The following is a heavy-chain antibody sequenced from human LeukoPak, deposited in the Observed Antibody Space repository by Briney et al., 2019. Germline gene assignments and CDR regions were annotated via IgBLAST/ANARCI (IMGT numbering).Heavy chain of an antibody. CDR2: ISRGGNSI. V-gene: IGHV3-11*01. CDR1: GFTFSDFY. J-gene: IGHJ4*02. CDR3: ARYQYLDY. Sequence: GGSLRLSCAASGFTFSDFYMNWIRQAPGKGLEWVSSISRGGNSIYYADSVRGRFTISRDNAKNSLSLQMNSLRAEDTAVYYCARYQYLDYRGQGTLVTVSS.